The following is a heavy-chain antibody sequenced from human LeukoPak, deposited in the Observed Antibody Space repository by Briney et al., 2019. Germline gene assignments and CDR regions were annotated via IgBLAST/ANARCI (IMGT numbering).Heavy chain of an antibody. CDR1: GGSISSGGYS. Sequence: SQTLSLTCAVSGGSISSGGYSWSWIRQPPGEGLEWIGYIYHSGSTYYNPSLKSRVTISVDRSKNQFSLKLSSVTAADTAVYYCARVVRGYSGYDSPWFDPWGQGTLVTVSS. V-gene: IGHV4-30-2*01. D-gene: IGHD5-12*01. J-gene: IGHJ5*02. CDR3: ARVVRGYSGYDSPWFDP. CDR2: IYHSGST.